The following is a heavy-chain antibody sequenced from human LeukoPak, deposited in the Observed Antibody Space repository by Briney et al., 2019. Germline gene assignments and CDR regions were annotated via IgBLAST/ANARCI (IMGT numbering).Heavy chain of an antibody. CDR3: ARGEMATIFDH. D-gene: IGHD5-24*01. CDR1: GYTLTELS. Sequence: ASVKVSCKVSGYTLTELSMHWVRQAPGQGLEWMGIINPSGGSTNYAQKFQGRVTMTRDTSTSTVYMELSSLRSEDRAVYYCARGEMATIFDHWGQGTLVTVSS. J-gene: IGHJ4*02. CDR2: INPSGGST. V-gene: IGHV1-46*01.